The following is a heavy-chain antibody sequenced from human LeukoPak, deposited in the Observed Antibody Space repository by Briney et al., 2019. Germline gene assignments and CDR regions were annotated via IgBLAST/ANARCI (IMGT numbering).Heavy chain of an antibody. CDR3: ARGKAMDV. CDR1: GGSFSGYY. J-gene: IGHJ6*02. V-gene: IGHV4-34*01. Sequence: PSETLSLTCAVYGGSFSGYYWSWIRQPPGKGLEWIGKINHSGSTNYNPPLKSRVTISVDTSKNQFSLKLTSVTAADTAVYYCARGKAMDVWGHGTTVTVSS. CDR2: INHSGST.